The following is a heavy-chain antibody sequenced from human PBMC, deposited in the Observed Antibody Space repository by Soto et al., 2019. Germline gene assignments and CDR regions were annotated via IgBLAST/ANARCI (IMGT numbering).Heavy chain of an antibody. V-gene: IGHV3-53*02. Sequence: EVQLVETGGGLIQPGGSLRLSCAASGFTVSSNYMSWVRXAXXXXXXWVSVIYSGGSTYYADSVKGRFTISRDNSKNTLXLXMXXXXAXXTXXXXXXXXXXXXXXXXXXDXWGQGTTVTVSS. CDR1: GFTVSSNY. CDR3: XXXXXXXXXXXXXDX. J-gene: IGHJ6*02. CDR2: IYSGGST.